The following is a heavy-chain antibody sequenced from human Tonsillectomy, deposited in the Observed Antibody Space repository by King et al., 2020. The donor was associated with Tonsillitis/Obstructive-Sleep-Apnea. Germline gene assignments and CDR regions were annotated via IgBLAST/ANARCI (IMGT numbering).Heavy chain of an antibody. J-gene: IGHJ6*03. D-gene: IGHD7-27*01. CDR3: AKEINRSWGGHYYYYMDV. CDR2: ISWNSGSI. V-gene: IGHV3-9*01. CDR1: GFTFDDYA. Sequence: VQLVESGGGLVQPGRSLRLSCAASGFTFDDYAMHWVRQAPGKGLEWVSGISWNSGSIGYADSVKGRFTISRDNAKNSLYLQMNSLRAEDTALYYCAKEINRSWGGHYYYYMDVWGKGTTVTVSS.